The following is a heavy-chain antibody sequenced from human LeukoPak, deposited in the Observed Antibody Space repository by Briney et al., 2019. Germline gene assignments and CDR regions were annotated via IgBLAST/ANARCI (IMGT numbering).Heavy chain of an antibody. CDR2: IYYSGST. CDR3: ARYSAYDFAY. D-gene: IGHD5-12*01. Sequence: ETLXXXCTVSGGSISSSSYYWGWIRQPPGKGLEWIGSIYYSGSTYYNPSLKSRITISVDTSKNQFSLKLSSVTAADTAVYYCARYSAYDFAYWGQGTLVTVSS. CDR1: GGSISSSSYY. J-gene: IGHJ4*02. V-gene: IGHV4-39*01.